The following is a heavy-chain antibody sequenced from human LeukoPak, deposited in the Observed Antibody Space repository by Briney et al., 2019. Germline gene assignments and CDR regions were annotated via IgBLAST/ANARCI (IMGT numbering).Heavy chain of an antibody. Sequence: ASVKVSCKASGYTFTSYYMHWVRQAPGQGLEWMGRINPSGGSTSYAQKFQGRVTMTRDTSTSTVYMELSSLRSEDTAVYYCASARYYYDSSGYLFDYWGQGTLVTVSS. D-gene: IGHD3-22*01. V-gene: IGHV1-46*01. CDR2: INPSGGST. CDR3: ASARYYYDSSGYLFDY. CDR1: GYTFTSYY. J-gene: IGHJ4*02.